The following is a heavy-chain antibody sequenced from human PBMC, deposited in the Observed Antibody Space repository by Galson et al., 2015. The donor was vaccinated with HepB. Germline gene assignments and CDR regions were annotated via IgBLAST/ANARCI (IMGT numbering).Heavy chain of an antibody. V-gene: IGHV3-33*01. J-gene: IGHJ4*02. CDR1: GFTFSRYG. CDR2: IWYDGSNK. Sequence: SLRLSCAASGFTFSRYGMHWVRQAPGKGLEWVAVIWYDGSNKYYADSVKGRFTISSDNSKNTLYLQMNSLRAEDTAVYYCARDRYYGSGRGLDYWGQGTLVTVSS. D-gene: IGHD3-10*01. CDR3: ARDRYYGSGRGLDY.